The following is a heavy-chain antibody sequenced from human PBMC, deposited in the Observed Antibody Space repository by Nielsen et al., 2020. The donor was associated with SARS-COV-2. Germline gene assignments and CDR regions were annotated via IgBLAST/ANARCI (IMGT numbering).Heavy chain of an antibody. V-gene: IGHV3-30*18. D-gene: IGHD3-16*01. J-gene: IGHJ4*02. CDR3: AKEHLVDRALIMYYFDS. Sequence: GGSLRLSCVASGFTFSSYGIHWVRQAPGKGLDWVAVMSYDGSLKFYADSVKGRFTISRDNSKNTSFLQMSSLRPEDAAVYYCAKEHLVDRALIMYYFDSWGQGTLVTVSS. CDR2: MSYDGSLK. CDR1: GFTFSSYG.